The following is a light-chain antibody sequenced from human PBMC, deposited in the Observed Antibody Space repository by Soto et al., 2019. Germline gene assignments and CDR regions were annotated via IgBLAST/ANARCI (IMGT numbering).Light chain of an antibody. CDR2: KAS. CDR3: QHYNSYSEA. CDR1: QTISSW. J-gene: IGKJ1*01. Sequence: DIQMTQSPSTLSGSVGDRVTITCRASQTISSWLAWYQQKPGKAPKLLIYKASTLKSGVPSRFSGRGSGTEFTLTISSLQPDDFAPYYCQHYNSYSEAFGQGTKVEL. V-gene: IGKV1-5*03.